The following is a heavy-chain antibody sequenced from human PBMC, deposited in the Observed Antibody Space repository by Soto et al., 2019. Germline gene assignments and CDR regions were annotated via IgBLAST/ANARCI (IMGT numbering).Heavy chain of an antibody. CDR1: GTIFCSYT. V-gene: IGHV1-69*08. D-gene: IGHD3-16*01. Sequence: QVQLVQSGAEVKKPGSSVRVSCKASGTIFCSYTISWVQQAPGQGLEWMGRIIPILGETNSAQKFQDRVTLTADKSTNTAYMELNSLRLEDTAVYYCARGLGGRMDDWGQGTTVTVSS. CDR2: IIPILGET. J-gene: IGHJ6*02. CDR3: ARGLGGRMDD.